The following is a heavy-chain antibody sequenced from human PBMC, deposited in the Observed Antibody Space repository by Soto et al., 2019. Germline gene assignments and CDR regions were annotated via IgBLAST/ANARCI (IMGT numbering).Heavy chain of an antibody. CDR1: GYTFTSYY. D-gene: IGHD3-3*01. J-gene: IGHJ6*01. CDR3: ARDLSYYDFWSTLHGYYYDYYGMDV. CDR2: INPSGGST. Sequence: QVQLVQSGAEVKKPGASVKVSCKASGYTFTSYYMHWVRQAPGQGLEWMGIINPSGGSTSYAQKFQGRVTMTRDTSTSTVYMELSSLRSEDTAVYYCARDLSYYDFWSTLHGYYYDYYGMDVW. V-gene: IGHV1-46*01.